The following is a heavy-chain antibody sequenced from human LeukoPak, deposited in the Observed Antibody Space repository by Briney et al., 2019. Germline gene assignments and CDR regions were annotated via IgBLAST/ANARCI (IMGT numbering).Heavy chain of an antibody. J-gene: IGHJ6*04. V-gene: IGHV3-11*01. D-gene: IGHD2-2*01. CDR1: GFTFSDYY. CDR2: ISKSGDTT. CDR3: ARGLGVRYCSSTSCYFSVGGMDV. Sequence: GGSLRLSCAASGFTFSDYYMSWIRQAPGKGLEWVSYISKSGDTTVYADSVKGRFSISRDNAKNSLYLQMNSLRAEDTAVYYCARGLGVRYCSSTSCYFSVGGMDVWGKGTTVTVSS.